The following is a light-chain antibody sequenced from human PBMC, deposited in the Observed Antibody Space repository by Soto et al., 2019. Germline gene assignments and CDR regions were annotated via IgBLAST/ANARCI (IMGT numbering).Light chain of an antibody. CDR2: GTF. CDR3: QQYGSLHYT. J-gene: IGKJ5*01. CDR1: QSLSTTD. Sequence: EIVLTQSPGTLSLSPGKRATLSCRASQSLSTTDLVWYQHKSGQPPRLVIHGTFTTASGIPARFSGDGSGTDFTLTISRLEPDDFAVYHCQQYGSLHYTFGRGTRLEI. V-gene: IGKV3-20*01.